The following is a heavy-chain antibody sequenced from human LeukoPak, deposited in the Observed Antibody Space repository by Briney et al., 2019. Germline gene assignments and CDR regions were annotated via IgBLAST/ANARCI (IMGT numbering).Heavy chain of an antibody. CDR2: VYHSGST. CDR1: GYSISSGHY. CDR3: ARGTVIDC. V-gene: IGHV4-38-2*01. J-gene: IGHJ4*02. D-gene: IGHD4-17*01. Sequence: SETLSLTCAVSGYSISSGHYWGWIRPPPGKGLEWIGSVYHSGSTNYNPSLKSRVTMSVDTSKNELSLKLSSVTAADTAVYYCARGTVIDCWGQGALVTVSS.